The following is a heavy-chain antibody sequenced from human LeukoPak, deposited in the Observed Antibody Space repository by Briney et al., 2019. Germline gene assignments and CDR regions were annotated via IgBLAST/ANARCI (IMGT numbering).Heavy chain of an antibody. D-gene: IGHD6-19*01. CDR1: GFTFDDYA. V-gene: IGHV3-9*01. CDR2: ISWNSGSI. CDR3: AKGLAVADPYYFDC. Sequence: PGGSLRLSCAASGFTFDDYAMHWVRQAPGKGLEWVSGISWNSGSIGYADSVKGRFTISRDNAKNSLYLQMNSLRAEDTALYYCAKGLAVADPYYFDCWGQGTLVTVSS. J-gene: IGHJ4*02.